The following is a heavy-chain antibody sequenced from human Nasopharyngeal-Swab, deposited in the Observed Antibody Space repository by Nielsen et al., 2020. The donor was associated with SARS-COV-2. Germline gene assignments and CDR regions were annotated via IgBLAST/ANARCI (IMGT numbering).Heavy chain of an antibody. V-gene: IGHV3-48*03. CDR3: ARAKPGITIFGVVIGPFDY. CDR2: ISRSGSTI. Sequence: GESLKISCAASGFTFSSYEMNWVRQAPGKGLEWVSYISRSGSTIYYADSVKGRFTISRDNAKHSLYLQMNSLRAEDTAVYYCARAKPGITIFGVVIGPFDYWGQGTLVTVSS. CDR1: GFTFSSYE. J-gene: IGHJ4*02. D-gene: IGHD3-3*01.